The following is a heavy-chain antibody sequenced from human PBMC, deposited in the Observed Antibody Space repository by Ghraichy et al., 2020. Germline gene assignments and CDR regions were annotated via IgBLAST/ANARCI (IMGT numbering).Heavy chain of an antibody. J-gene: IGHJ4*02. Sequence: ALVKVSCKISRSHFCTPVTPENLVSRLLLLKRMGWISAYNGNTIYAQRLQGRVTMTTDTSTTTAYMELRSLRSDDTAVYYCARERTGGTPGGQNHFDYWGKGT. CDR2: ISAYNGNT. D-gene: IGHD1-14*01. V-gene: IGHV1-18*01. CDR1: RSHFCTP. CDR3: ARERTGGTPGGQNHFDY.